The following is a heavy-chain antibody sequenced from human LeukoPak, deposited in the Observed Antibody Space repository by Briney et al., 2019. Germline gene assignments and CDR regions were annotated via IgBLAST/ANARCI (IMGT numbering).Heavy chain of an antibody. CDR1: GFTFSSYG. V-gene: IGHV3-30*18. Sequence: GGSLRLSCAASGFTFSSYGMHWVRQAPGKGLEWVAAISYDGSNKYYADSVKGRFTISRDNSKNTLYLQMSSLRAEDTAVYYCAKAGTTVTTHFDYWGQGTLVTVSS. CDR2: ISYDGSNK. D-gene: IGHD4-17*01. CDR3: AKAGTTVTTHFDY. J-gene: IGHJ4*02.